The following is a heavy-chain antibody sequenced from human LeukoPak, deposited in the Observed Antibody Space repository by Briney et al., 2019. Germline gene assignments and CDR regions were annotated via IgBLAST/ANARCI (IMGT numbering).Heavy chain of an antibody. CDR2: IDTYSGKT. D-gene: IGHD6-13*01. Sequence: ASVKVSCKASGYTYTTDGISWVRRAPGQGLEWMGWIDTYSGKTNYAQKFQGRVTMTSDTSTSTAYMELRSLKSAYTAVYYCARDRGIAEADSFDPWGQGTLVTVSS. CDR1: GYTYTTDG. J-gene: IGHJ5*02. CDR3: ARDRGIAEADSFDP. V-gene: IGHV1-18*01.